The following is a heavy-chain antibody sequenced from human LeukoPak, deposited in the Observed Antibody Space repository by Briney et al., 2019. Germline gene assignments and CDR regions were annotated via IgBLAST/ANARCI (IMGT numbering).Heavy chain of an antibody. V-gene: IGHV1-46*01. CDR2: ISPSGGST. J-gene: IGHJ5*02. CDR1: GYTFTSNY. Sequence: ASVKVSCKAFGYTFTSNYMHWARQAPGQGPEWMGVISPSGGSTTYAQKFQGRVTLTRDMSTSTDYLELSSLRSGDTAVYYCARDNSVRDEAWWFNPWGQGTLVTVSS. D-gene: IGHD5-24*01. CDR3: ARDNSVRDEAWWFNP.